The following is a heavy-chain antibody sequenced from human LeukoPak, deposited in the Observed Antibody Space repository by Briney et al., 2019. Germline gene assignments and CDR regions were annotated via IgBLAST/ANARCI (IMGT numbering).Heavy chain of an antibody. J-gene: IGHJ5*02. D-gene: IGHD3-9*01. Sequence: SVKVSCKASGGTFSSYAISWVRQAPGPGLEWMGRIIPILGIANYAQKFQGRVTITADKSTSTAYMELSSLRSEDTAVYYCARDYYDILTGHRFDPWGQGTLVTVSS. CDR3: ARDYYDILTGHRFDP. CDR1: GGTFSSYA. V-gene: IGHV1-69*04. CDR2: IIPILGIA.